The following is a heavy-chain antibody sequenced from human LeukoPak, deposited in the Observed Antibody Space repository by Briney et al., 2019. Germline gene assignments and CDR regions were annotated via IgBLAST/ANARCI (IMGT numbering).Heavy chain of an antibody. V-gene: IGHV3-74*01. Sequence: GGSLRLSCAASGFTFSSYWMHWVRQALGKGLVWVSRINSDGSSTSYADSVKGRFTISRDNAKNTLYLQMNSLRAEDTAVYYCARGYGSSRGWYWGQGTLVTVSS. J-gene: IGHJ4*02. D-gene: IGHD6-6*01. CDR1: GFTFSSYW. CDR3: ARGYGSSRGWY. CDR2: INSDGSST.